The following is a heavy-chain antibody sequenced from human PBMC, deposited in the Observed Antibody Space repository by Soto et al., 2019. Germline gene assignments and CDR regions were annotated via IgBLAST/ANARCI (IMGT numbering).Heavy chain of an antibody. CDR2: INHSGST. Sequence: QVQLQQWGAGLLKPSETLSLTCAVYGGSFSGYYWSWIRQPPGKGLEWIGEINHSGSTNYKPSLKSRVTISVDSSKNQFSLKLSSVTAAETAVYYCARGLGDYFSSFTRVGYYFDYWGQGTLVTVSS. CDR1: GGSFSGYY. V-gene: IGHV4-34*01. J-gene: IGHJ4*02. D-gene: IGHD4-17*01. CDR3: ARGLGDYFSSFTRVGYYFDY.